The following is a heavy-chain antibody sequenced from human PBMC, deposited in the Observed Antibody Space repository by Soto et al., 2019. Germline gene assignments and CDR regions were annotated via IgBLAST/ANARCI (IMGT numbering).Heavy chain of an antibody. J-gene: IGHJ6*02. D-gene: IGHD3-22*01. CDR3: ARASLDSSGYYDYYYGMDV. V-gene: IGHV1-69*13. Sequence: SVKVSCKASGVTFSSYAISWVRQAPGQGLEWMGGIIPIFGTANYAQKFQGRVTITADESTSTAYMELSSLRSEDTAVYYCARASLDSSGYYDYYYGMDVWGQGTTVTVSS. CDR2: IIPIFGTA. CDR1: GVTFSSYA.